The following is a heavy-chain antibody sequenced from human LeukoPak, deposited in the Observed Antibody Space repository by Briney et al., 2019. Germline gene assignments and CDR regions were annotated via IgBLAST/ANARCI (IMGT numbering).Heavy chain of an antibody. D-gene: IGHD2-15*01. CDR1: GLTFSSYS. CDR3: AKDQAAASYYFDY. Sequence: GGSLRLSCAASGLTFSSYSMNWVRQAPGKGLEWVSSISSSSSYIYYTDSVKGRFTISRDNSKNTLYLQMNSLRAEDTAVYYCAKDQAAASYYFDYWGQGTLVTVSS. V-gene: IGHV3-21*01. CDR2: ISSSSSYI. J-gene: IGHJ4*02.